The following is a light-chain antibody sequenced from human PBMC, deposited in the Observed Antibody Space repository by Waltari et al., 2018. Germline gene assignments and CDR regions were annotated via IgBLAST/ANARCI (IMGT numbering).Light chain of an antibody. J-gene: IGKJ4*01. CDR3: QHYYNWPLT. CDR2: GAS. CDR1: QTVGTK. Sequence: EIVMTQSPTTLSVSPGKTATLSCTTSQTVGTKLACYQQKPGQAPRLIIFGASTRATGLPARFSASGSGTEFSLTISSLQSEDSAVYFCQHYYNWPLTFGGGTRIDI. V-gene: IGKV3-15*01.